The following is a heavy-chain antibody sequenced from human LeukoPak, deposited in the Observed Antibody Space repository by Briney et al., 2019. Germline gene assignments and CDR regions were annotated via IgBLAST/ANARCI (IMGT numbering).Heavy chain of an antibody. CDR3: ARDRWRLQPDY. CDR2: IYYSGST. D-gene: IGHD5-24*01. Sequence: PSETLSLTCMVSGGSMSSYYWSWIRQPPGKGVEWIGSIYYSGSTNYNPSLKSRVTISVDTSKNQFSLKLTSVTAADTAVYYCARDRWRLQPDYWGQGILVTVSS. V-gene: IGHV4-59*01. CDR1: GGSMSSYY. J-gene: IGHJ4*02.